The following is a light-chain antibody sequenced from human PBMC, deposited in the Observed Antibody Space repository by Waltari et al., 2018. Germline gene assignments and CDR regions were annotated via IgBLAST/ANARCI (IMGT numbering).Light chain of an antibody. J-gene: IGKJ4*01. V-gene: IGKV3-20*01. Sequence: EIVLTQSPGTLSLSPGERATLPCRASQSVSSSYLAWYQQKPGQAPRLLIYGASSRATGIPDRFSGSGSGTDFTLTISRLEPEDFAVYYCQQYGSSPPEVTFGGGTKVEIK. CDR2: GAS. CDR1: QSVSSSY. CDR3: QQYGSSPPEVT.